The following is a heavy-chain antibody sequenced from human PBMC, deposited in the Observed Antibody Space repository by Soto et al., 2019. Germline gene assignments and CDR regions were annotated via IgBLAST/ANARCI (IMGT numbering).Heavy chain of an antibody. D-gene: IGHD3-3*01. CDR1: GYTFTGYY. J-gene: IGHJ6*02. CDR3: AGPYDFWSGKRYYYGMDV. V-gene: IGHV1-2*02. Sequence: GASVKVSCKASGYTFTGYYMHWVRQAPGQGLEWMGWINPNSGGTNYAQKFQGRVTMTRDTSISTAYMELSRLRSDDTAVYYCAGPYDFWSGKRYYYGMDVWGQGTTVTVSS. CDR2: INPNSGGT.